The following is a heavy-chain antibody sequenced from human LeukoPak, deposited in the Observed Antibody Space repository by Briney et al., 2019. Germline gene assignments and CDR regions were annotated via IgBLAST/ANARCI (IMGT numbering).Heavy chain of an antibody. Sequence: SGTSLRLSCAASGFTVSSNYMNWVRQAPGKGLEWVSVIYGGGNIYYADSVKGRFTISRDNSKNTLYLQMNSLRAEDTAVYYCARVVLIAAAGMIFDYWGQGTLVTVSS. CDR3: ARVVLIAAAGMIFDY. D-gene: IGHD6-13*01. V-gene: IGHV3-53*05. CDR2: IYGGGNI. CDR1: GFTVSSNY. J-gene: IGHJ4*02.